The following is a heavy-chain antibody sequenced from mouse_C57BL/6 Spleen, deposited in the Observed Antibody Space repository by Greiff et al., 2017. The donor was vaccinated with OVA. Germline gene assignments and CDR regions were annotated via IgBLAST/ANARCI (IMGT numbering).Heavy chain of an antibody. CDR1: GYTFTSYW. J-gene: IGHJ2*01. Sequence: VQLQQSGTELVKPGASVKLSCKASGYTFTSYWMPWVKQRPGQGLEWIGNINPSNGGTNYNEKFKSKATLTVDKSSSTAYMQLSSLTSEDSAVDYCAREGAHGNYYFDYRGQGTTRTVSS. V-gene: IGHV1-53*01. CDR3: AREGAHGNYYFDY. CDR2: INPSNGGT. D-gene: IGHD2-1*01.